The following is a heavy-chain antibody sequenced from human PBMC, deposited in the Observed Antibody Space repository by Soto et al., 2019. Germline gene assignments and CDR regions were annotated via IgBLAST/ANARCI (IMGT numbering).Heavy chain of an antibody. Sequence: KTSETLSLTCAVYGGSFSGYYWSWIRQPPGKGLEWIGEINHSGSTNYNPSLKSRVTISVDTSKNQFSLKLSSVTAADTAVYYCARGPDNWKIYGMDVWGQGTTVTVSS. D-gene: IGHD1-20*01. J-gene: IGHJ6*02. CDR3: ARGPDNWKIYGMDV. CDR1: GGSFSGYY. CDR2: INHSGST. V-gene: IGHV4-34*01.